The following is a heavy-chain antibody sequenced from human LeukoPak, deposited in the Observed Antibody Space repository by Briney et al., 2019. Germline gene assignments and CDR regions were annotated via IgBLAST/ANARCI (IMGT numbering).Heavy chain of an antibody. J-gene: IGHJ4*02. V-gene: IGHV3-9*01. CDR3: AKVNQGVAGHFDY. D-gene: IGHD6-19*01. CDR2: ISWNSGSI. CDR1: GFTYDDYA. Sequence: PGGSLRLSCAASGFTYDDYAMHWVRQAPGKGLEWVSGISWNSGSIGYADSVKGRFTISRDNAKNSLYLQMNSLRAEDTALYYCAKVNQGVAGHFDYWGQGTLVTVSS.